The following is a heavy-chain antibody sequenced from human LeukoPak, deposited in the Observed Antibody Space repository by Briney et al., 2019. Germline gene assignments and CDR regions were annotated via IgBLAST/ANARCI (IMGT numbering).Heavy chain of an antibody. CDR2: IKQDGSEK. CDR1: GFTFSSYW. D-gene: IGHD2-2*01. V-gene: IGHV3-7*01. CDR3: ARDDCSSISCYHNWFDP. J-gene: IGHJ5*02. Sequence: GGSLRLSCAASGFTFSSYWMSWVRQAPGKGLEWVANIKQDGSEKYYVDSVKGRFTISRDNAKNSLYLQMNSLRAEDMAVYYCARDDCSSISCYHNWFDPWGQGTLVTVSS.